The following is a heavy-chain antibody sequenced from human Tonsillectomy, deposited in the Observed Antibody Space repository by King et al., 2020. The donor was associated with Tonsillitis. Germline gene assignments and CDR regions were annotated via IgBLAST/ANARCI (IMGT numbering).Heavy chain of an antibody. V-gene: IGHV3-23*04. CDR2: ISGSGGST. CDR3: AKESYSSSWFDP. Sequence: VQLVESGGGLVQPGGSLRLSCAASGFTFSSYAMSWVRQAPGKGLEWVSAISGSGGSTYYADSVKGRFTISRDNSNKAPYLQMNSLRAEDTAVYYCAKESYSSSWFDPWGQGTLVTVSS. J-gene: IGHJ5*02. D-gene: IGHD6-13*01. CDR1: GFTFSSYA.